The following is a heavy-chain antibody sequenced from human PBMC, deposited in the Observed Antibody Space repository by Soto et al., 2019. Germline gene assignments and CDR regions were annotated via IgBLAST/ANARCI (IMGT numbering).Heavy chain of an antibody. V-gene: IGHV4-4*02. Sequence: SSETLSLTCAVSGGSISSSNWWSCVRQPPGKGLEWIGRIYHSGSTNYNPSLKSRVTMSVDKSKNQFSLKLSSVTAADTAVYYCAREGYSYDYNYWGQGTLVTVSS. D-gene: IGHD5-18*01. J-gene: IGHJ4*02. CDR3: AREGYSYDYNY. CDR2: IYHSGST. CDR1: GGSISSSNW.